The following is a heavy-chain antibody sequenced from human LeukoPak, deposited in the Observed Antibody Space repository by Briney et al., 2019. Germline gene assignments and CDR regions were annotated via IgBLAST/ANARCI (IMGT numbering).Heavy chain of an antibody. CDR2: IFTSVSA. Sequence: KPSETLSLTCTVSGGSITSDYWSWIWQPAGQGLEWIGRIFTSVSATSNPSLKSRVTMSLDTSKNQIFLRLSSVTAADTAAYFCARGGANDLWGQGTLVTVSS. V-gene: IGHV4-4*07. J-gene: IGHJ4*02. CDR1: GGSITSDY. D-gene: IGHD4/OR15-4a*01. CDR3: ARGGANDL.